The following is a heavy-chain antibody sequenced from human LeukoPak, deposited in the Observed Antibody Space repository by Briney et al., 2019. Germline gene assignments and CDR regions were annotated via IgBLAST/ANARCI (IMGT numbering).Heavy chain of an antibody. J-gene: IGHJ4*02. CDR1: GGPFSGYY. Sequence: PSGTLSLTCAVYGGPFSGYYWTWIRQPPGKGLEWIGSIYHSGSTYYNPSLKSRVTISVDTSKNQFSLKLSSVTAADTAVYYCARHGITIFGVVIEFDYWGQGTLVTVSS. D-gene: IGHD3-3*01. V-gene: IGHV4-34*01. CDR2: IYHSGST. CDR3: ARHGITIFGVVIEFDY.